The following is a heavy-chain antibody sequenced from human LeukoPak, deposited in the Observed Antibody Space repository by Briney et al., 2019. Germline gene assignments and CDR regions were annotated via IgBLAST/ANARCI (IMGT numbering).Heavy chain of an antibody. CDR1: GGSVSSGSYY. V-gene: IGHV4-61*01. CDR3: ARVDPDSSSTLEVFDY. D-gene: IGHD6-6*01. CDR2: IYYSGGT. J-gene: IGHJ4*02. Sequence: SETLSLTCTVSGGSVSSGSYYWSWIRQPPGKGLEWIGYIYYSGGTNYNPSLKSRVTISVDTSKNQFSLKLSSVTAADTAVYYCARVDPDSSSTLEVFDYWGQGTLVTVSS.